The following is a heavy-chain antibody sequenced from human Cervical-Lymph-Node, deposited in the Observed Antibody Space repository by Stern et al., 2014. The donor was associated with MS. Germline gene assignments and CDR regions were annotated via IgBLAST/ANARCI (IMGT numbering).Heavy chain of an antibody. Sequence: QVQLGESGPEVKKPGASVKVSCKASGYTFTNYGINWVRQAPGQVLEWMGVISPNNGHTHYAENPQSRVTMTADTSTTTAYMELRSLRSDDRGVYYGARSGGSFWGLGTLVTVS. D-gene: IGHD3-16*01. CDR1: GYTFTNYG. V-gene: IGHV1-18*01. J-gene: IGHJ4*02. CDR2: ISPNNGHT. CDR3: ARSGGSF.